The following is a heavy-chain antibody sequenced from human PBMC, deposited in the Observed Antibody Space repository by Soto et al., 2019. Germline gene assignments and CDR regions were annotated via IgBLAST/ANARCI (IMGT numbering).Heavy chain of an antibody. CDR2: IIPIFGTA. CDR1: GGTFSSYA. V-gene: IGHV1-69*13. CDR3: ARDSGVLWFGDRDYYYGMDV. Sequence: SVKVSCKASGGTFSSYAISWVRQAPGQGLEWMGGIIPIFGTANYAQKFQGRVTITADESTSTAYMELSSLRSEDTAVYYCARDSGVLWFGDRDYYYGMDVWGRGTLVTVSS. D-gene: IGHD3-10*01. J-gene: IGHJ6*02.